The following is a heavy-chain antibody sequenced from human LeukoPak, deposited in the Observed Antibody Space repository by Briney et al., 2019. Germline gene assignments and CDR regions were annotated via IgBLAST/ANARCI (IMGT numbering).Heavy chain of an antibody. CDR3: ASDPSFGSCPQD. V-gene: IGHV3-74*01. J-gene: IGHJ4*02. CDR1: GFTFSSYW. D-gene: IGHD2-15*01. Sequence: PGGSLRLSCAASGFTFSSYWMHWVRQAPGKGLVWVSRIKSDGSTTTYADSVTGRFTISRDNAKNTVYLQMNSLRVEDTAVYYCASDPSFGSCPQDWGQGTLVTVSS. CDR2: IKSDGSTT.